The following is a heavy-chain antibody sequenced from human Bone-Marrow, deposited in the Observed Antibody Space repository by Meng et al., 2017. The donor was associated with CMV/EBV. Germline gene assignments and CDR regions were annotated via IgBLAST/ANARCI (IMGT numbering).Heavy chain of an antibody. CDR3: ASGYSSSWYGGGYFQH. V-gene: IGHV4-59*01. CDR2: IYYSGST. J-gene: IGHJ1*01. CDR1: GGSISSYY. Sequence: SETLSLTCTVSGGSISSYYWSWIRQPPEKGLEWIGYIYYSGSTNYNPSLKSRVTISVDTSKNQFSLKLSSVTAADTAVYYCASGYSSSWYGGGYFQHWGQGTLVTVSS. D-gene: IGHD6-13*01.